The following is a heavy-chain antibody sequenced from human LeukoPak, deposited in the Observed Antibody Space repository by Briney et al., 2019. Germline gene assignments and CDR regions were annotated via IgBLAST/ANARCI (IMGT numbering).Heavy chain of an antibody. Sequence: SQTLSLTCAIPGDSVSSNSAAWNWMRQSPSRGLEWLGRTYCRSKWYNDYAVSVKSRITINPDTSKNQFSLQLNSVTPEDTAVYYCARQIWSSGWLFDYWGQGTLVTVSS. CDR2: TYCRSKWYN. D-gene: IGHD6-19*01. V-gene: IGHV6-1*01. CDR1: GDSVSSNSAA. CDR3: ARQIWSSGWLFDY. J-gene: IGHJ4*02.